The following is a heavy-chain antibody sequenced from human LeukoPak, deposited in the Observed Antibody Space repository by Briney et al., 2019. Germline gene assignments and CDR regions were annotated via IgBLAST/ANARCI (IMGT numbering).Heavy chain of an antibody. V-gene: IGHV3-9*01. Sequence: GGSLRLSCAASGFTFDDYAMHWVRQAPGKGLEWVSGISWNSGSIGYADSVKGRFTISRDNAKNSLYLQMNSLRAEDTALYYCAKDVDYYDSRCSDYWGQGTLVTLSS. J-gene: IGHJ4*02. D-gene: IGHD3-22*01. CDR3: AKDVDYYDSRCSDY. CDR2: ISWNSGSI. CDR1: GFTFDDYA.